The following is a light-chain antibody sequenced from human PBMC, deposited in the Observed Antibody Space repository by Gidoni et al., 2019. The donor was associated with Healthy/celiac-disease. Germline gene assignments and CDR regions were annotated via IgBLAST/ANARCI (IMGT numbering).Light chain of an antibody. CDR3: QQRSNWVFT. CDR1: QSVSSY. V-gene: IGKV3-11*01. J-gene: IGKJ3*01. CDR2: DAS. Sequence: EIVLTKSPATLSLSPGERATLSCRASQSVSSYLAWYQQKPGQAPRLLIYDASNRATGIPARFSGSGSGTDFTLTISSLEPEDFAVYYCQQRSNWVFTFXPXTKVDIK.